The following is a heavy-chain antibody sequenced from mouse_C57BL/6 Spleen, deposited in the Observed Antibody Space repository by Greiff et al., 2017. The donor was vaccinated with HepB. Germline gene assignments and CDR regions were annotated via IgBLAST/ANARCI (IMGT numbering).Heavy chain of an antibody. CDR1: GYTFTSYT. V-gene: IGHV1-4*01. Sequence: VQLQQSGAELARPGASVKMSCKASGYTFTSYTMHWVKQRPGQGLEWIGYINPSSGYTKYNQKFKDKATLTADKSSSTAYIQLSSLTSEDSAVYYCARSGLRYFDVWGTGTTVTVSS. J-gene: IGHJ1*03. D-gene: IGHD2-2*01. CDR2: INPSSGYT. CDR3: ARSGLRYFDV.